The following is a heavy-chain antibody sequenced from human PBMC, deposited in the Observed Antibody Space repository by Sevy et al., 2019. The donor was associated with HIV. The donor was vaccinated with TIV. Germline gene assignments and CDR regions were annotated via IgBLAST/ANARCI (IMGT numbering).Heavy chain of an antibody. V-gene: IGHV3-21*01. D-gene: IGHD3-10*01. CDR2: ISFSNNYI. Sequence: GESLKISCAASGFTFSTYTMNWVRQAPGKGLEWVSSISFSNNYIYYTESVKGRFTISRDNSKNSVYLEMNSLRAEDTAVYYCARPYGSGSWEAFDLWGQGTLVTVSS. J-gene: IGHJ3*01. CDR3: ARPYGSGSWEAFDL. CDR1: GFTFSTYT.